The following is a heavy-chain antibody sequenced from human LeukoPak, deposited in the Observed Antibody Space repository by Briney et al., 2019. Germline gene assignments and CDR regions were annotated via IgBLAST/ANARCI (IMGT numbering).Heavy chain of an antibody. CDR3: ARTLSDSSPVAT. J-gene: IGHJ4*02. CDR1: GYFLSSGFY. V-gene: IGHV4-38-2*02. CDR2: VYHSGTT. D-gene: IGHD3-22*01. Sequence: PSETLSLTRSVSGYFLSSGFYWGWIRQPPGKGLEWIASVYHSGTTIYNPSLKSRVTMSMDTSMNHYSLKLRSVTAADTAVYYCARTLSDSSPVATWGQGTLVTVSS.